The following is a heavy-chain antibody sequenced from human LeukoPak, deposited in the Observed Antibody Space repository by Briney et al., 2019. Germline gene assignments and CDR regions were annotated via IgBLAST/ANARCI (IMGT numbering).Heavy chain of an antibody. CDR2: IYYSGST. D-gene: IGHD3-9*01. Sequence: SETLSLTCTVSGGSISSYYWGWIRQPPGKGLEWIGSIYYSGSTYYNPSLKSRVTISVDTSKNQFSLKLSSVTAADTAVYYCARDPGRYFDWPRFDYWGQGTLVTVSS. V-gene: IGHV4-39*07. J-gene: IGHJ4*02. CDR3: ARDPGRYFDWPRFDY. CDR1: GGSISSYY.